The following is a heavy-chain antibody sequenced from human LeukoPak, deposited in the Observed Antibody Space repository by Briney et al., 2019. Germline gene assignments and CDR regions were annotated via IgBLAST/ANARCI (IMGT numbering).Heavy chain of an antibody. V-gene: IGHV3-48*03. CDR3: DTRPRY. Sequence: GGSLRLSCVGSGLTFSSYDMNWVRQAPGKGLEWISYISNSGNTIYYADSVKGRFTISRDNAKNSLYLLMNSLRAEDTAVYYCDTRPRYWGQGTLVTVSS. D-gene: IGHD2-2*01. CDR1: GLTFSSYD. CDR2: ISNSGNTI. J-gene: IGHJ4*02.